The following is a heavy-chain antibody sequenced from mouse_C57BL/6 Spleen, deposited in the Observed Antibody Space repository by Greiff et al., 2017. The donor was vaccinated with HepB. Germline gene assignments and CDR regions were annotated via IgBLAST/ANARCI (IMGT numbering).Heavy chain of an antibody. CDR3: ARCHYYGSSSFAY. D-gene: IGHD1-1*01. V-gene: IGHV1-54*01. CDR1: GYAFTNYL. Sequence: QVQLKESGAELVRPGTSVKVSCKASGYAFTNYLIEWVKQRPGQGLEWIGVINPGSGGTNYNEKFKGKATLTADKSSSTAYMQLSSLTSEDSAVYFCARCHYYGSSSFAYWGQGTLVTVSA. J-gene: IGHJ3*01. CDR2: INPGSGGT.